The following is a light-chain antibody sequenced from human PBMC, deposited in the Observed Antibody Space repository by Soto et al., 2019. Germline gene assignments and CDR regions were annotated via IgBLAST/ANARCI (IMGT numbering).Light chain of an antibody. V-gene: IGKV1-39*01. CDR2: DAA. J-gene: IGKJ3*01. Sequence: DIQMTQSPYSLSAAVGERVTIACRASQNINTYLNWYQQKPGKAPKLLIFDAASLQSGVPSRFSGGGSMTDFTLTITSLQPEDFATYYCQHTSSAPFTFGPGTKVDIK. CDR1: QNINTY. CDR3: QHTSSAPFT.